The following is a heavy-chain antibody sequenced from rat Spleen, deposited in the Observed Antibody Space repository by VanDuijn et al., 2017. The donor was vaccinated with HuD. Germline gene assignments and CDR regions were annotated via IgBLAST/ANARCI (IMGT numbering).Heavy chain of an antibody. CDR3: AREGGALDH. J-gene: IGHJ2*01. Sequence: VQLKESGPGLVQPSQTLSLTCTVSGFSLTDYNIHWVRQPPGKGLEWVGVMWSGGSTAYNSALKSRLSISRDTSKTQVFLEINSLQTEDTATYYCAREGGALDHWGLGVMVTVSS. CDR2: MWSGGST. D-gene: IGHD3-2*01. V-gene: IGHV2S63*01. CDR1: GFSLTDYN.